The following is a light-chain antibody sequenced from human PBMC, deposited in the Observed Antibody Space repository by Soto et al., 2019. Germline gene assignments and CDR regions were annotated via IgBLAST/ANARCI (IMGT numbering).Light chain of an antibody. CDR2: NDN. CDR3: AAWDDVLRGPL. CDR1: RPNIGSNK. Sequence: QSVLTQPPSASATPGQTVTISCSGSRPNIGSNKVSWYQQLPGAAPKLLMINDNLRPSGVSDRFSGSKSGTSASLAISGLQTEDEADYYCAAWDDVLRGPLCGGGTKLTVL. J-gene: IGLJ2*01. V-gene: IGLV1-44*01.